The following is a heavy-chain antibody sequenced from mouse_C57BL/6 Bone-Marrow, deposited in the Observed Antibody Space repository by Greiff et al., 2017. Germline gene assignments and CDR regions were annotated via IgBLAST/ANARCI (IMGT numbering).Heavy chain of an antibody. CDR2: ISDGGSYT. CDR1: GFTFSSYA. J-gene: IGHJ2*01. CDR3: ARDITTEGDYFDY. Sequence: EVKLVESGGGLVKPGGSLKLSCAASGFTFSSYAMSWVRQTPEKRLEWVATISDGGSYTYYPDNVKGRFTISRDNAKNNLYLQMSHLKSEDTAMYYCARDITTEGDYFDYWGQGTTLTGSS. V-gene: IGHV5-4*01. D-gene: IGHD1-1*01.